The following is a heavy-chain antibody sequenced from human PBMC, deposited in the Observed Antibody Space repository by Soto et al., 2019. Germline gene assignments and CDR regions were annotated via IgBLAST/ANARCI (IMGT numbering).Heavy chain of an antibody. CDR3: AKTTRTPTPVH. CDR2: ISGDGAAT. D-gene: IGHD1-1*01. CDR1: GCNFGSFA. Sequence: XGSLRLSCSASGCNFGSFAMTWVRQAPGKGLHWVSAISGDGAATYYGDSVKGRFTISRDNSNNTLYLQMNSLTVDDTAIYFCAKTTRTPTPVHWGQGALVTVSS. V-gene: IGHV3-23*01. J-gene: IGHJ1*01.